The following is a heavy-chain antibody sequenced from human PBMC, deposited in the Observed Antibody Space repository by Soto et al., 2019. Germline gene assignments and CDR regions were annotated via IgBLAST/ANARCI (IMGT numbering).Heavy chain of an antibody. CDR1: GFTFSSYA. J-gene: IGHJ5*02. Sequence: LRLSCAASGFTFSSYAMSWVRQAPGKGLEWVSSISGTGSTTYYADSVKGRFTISRDNSKNTLYLQMNTLRAEDTAVYYCAKAPRYSWGQGILLTVSS. CDR2: ISGTGSTT. V-gene: IGHV3-23*01. D-gene: IGHD1-20*01. CDR3: AKAPRYS.